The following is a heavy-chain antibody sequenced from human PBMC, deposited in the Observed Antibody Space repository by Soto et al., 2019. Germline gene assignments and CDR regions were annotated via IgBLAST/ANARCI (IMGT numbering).Heavy chain of an antibody. J-gene: IGHJ5*02. CDR3: ARGVYYDILTGYDWFDP. Sequence: GASVKLSCKASGYTFTSYGISWVRQAPGQGLEWMGWISAYNGNTNYAQKLQGRVTMTTDTSTSTAYMELRSLRSDDTAVYYCARGVYYDILTGYDWFDPWGQGTLVTVSS. V-gene: IGHV1-18*01. CDR2: ISAYNGNT. CDR1: GYTFTSYG. D-gene: IGHD3-9*01.